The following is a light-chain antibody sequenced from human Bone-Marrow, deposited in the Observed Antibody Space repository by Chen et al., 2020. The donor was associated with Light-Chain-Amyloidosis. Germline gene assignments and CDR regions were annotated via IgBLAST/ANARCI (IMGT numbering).Light chain of an antibody. V-gene: IGLV3-25*03. J-gene: IGLJ2*01. Sequence: SYELTQPPSVSVSPGQTARITCSGDDLPTKYAYWYQQKPGQAPVLVIHRDTERPSGISERFSGSSAGTTATLNISGVKAEDEEDYHCQAADSSGTYEVIFGGGTKLTVL. CDR1: DLPTKY. CDR3: QAADSSGTYEVI. CDR2: RDT.